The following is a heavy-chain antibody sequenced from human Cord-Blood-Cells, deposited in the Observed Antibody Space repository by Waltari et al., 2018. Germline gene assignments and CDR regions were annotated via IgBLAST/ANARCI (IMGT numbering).Heavy chain of an antibody. J-gene: IGHJ3*02. CDR1: GFTFSSYS. Sequence: EVQLVESGGGLVKPGGSLRLSCAASGFTFSSYSMHWVRQAPGKGLEWVSSISSSSSYIYYADSVKGRFTISRDNAKNSLYLQMNSLRAEDTAVYYCARDPHNLDAFDIWGQGTMVTVSS. V-gene: IGHV3-21*01. CDR2: ISSSSSYI. D-gene: IGHD1-1*01. CDR3: ARDPHNLDAFDI.